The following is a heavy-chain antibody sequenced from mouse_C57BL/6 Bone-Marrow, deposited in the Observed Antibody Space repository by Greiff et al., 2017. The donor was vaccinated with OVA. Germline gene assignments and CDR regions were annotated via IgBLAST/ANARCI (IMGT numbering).Heavy chain of an antibody. CDR1: GYAFSSSW. CDR2: IYPGDGDT. V-gene: IGHV1-82*01. J-gene: IGHJ2*01. D-gene: IGHD2-3*01. Sequence: QVQLQQSGPELVKPGASVKISCKASGYAFSSSWMNWVKQRPGKGLEWIGRIYPGDGDTNYNGQFKGKATLTADKSSSTAYMQLSSLTSEDSAVYFCARHEDGYCASYFDYWGQGTTLTVSS. CDR3: ARHEDGYCASYFDY.